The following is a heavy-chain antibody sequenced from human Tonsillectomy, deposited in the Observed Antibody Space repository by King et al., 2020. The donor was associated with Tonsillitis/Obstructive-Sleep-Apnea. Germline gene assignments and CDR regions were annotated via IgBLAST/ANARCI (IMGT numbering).Heavy chain of an antibody. J-gene: IGHJ3*02. CDR3: AREALDALDI. CDR2: IDYSGST. Sequence: VQLQESGPGLVKPSETLSLTCTVSGGSISSYYWSWIRQPPGKGLEWIGYIDYSGSTNYNPSLKSRVTISVDTSKNQFSLKLSSVTAADTAVYYCAREALDALDIWGQGTMVTVSS. CDR1: GGSISSYY. V-gene: IGHV4-59*01.